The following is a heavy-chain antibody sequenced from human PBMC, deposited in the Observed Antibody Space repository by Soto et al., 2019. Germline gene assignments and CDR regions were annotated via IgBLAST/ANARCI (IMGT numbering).Heavy chain of an antibody. CDR1: GFTFSSYW. CDR3: ARDAAYSNYDYYYYYMDV. V-gene: IGHV3-7*01. J-gene: IGHJ6*03. Sequence: PGGSLRLSCAASGFTFSSYWMSWVRQAPGKGLEWVANIKQDGSEKYYVDSVKGRFTISRDNAKNSLYLQMNSLRAEDTAVYYCARDAAYSNYDYYYYYMDVWGKGTTVTVSS. CDR2: IKQDGSEK. D-gene: IGHD4-4*01.